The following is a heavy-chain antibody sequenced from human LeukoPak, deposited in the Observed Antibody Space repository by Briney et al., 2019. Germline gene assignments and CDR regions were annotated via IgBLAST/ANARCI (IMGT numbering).Heavy chain of an antibody. Sequence: SETLSLTCAVYGGSFSGYYWSWIRQPPGKGLEWIGEINHSGSTNYNPSLKSRVTISVDTSKNQFSLKLSSVTAPDAAVYYCARGQLRRWFGAWGQETLVTVSS. CDR1: GGSFSGYY. V-gene: IGHV4-34*01. CDR2: INHSGST. CDR3: ARGQLRRWFGA. J-gene: IGHJ5*02. D-gene: IGHD2-2*01.